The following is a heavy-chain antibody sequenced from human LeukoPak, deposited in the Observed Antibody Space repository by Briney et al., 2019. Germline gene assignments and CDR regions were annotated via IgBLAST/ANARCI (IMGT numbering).Heavy chain of an antibody. J-gene: IGHJ4*02. D-gene: IGHD3-22*01. CDR2: IYFDDAT. CDR1: GDSIGRSDSY. CDR3: ARHPYASDSSGYYRVFYFDD. V-gene: IGHV4-39*01. Sequence: SETLSLTCSASGDSIGRSDSYWAWIRQPPGKGLEWIGSIYFDDATHHNPSLKRRVTLSIDTSKNQFYLKLNSVTAADAAVYFCARHPYASDSSGYYRVFYFDDWGQGTPVTVSS.